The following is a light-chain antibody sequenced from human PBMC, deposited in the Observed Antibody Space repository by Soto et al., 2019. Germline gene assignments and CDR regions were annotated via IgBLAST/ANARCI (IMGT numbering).Light chain of an antibody. CDR2: GAS. J-gene: IGKJ1*01. V-gene: IGKV3-20*01. Sequence: EIELTQSPGTLSLSPGERATLSCRASQSVSSSYLAWYQQKPGQAPRLLIYGASSRATGIPDRFSGSGSGTDFTLTISRLEPEDFAVYYCQQYGSSLTWTFGQGTKV. CDR1: QSVSSSY. CDR3: QQYGSSLTWT.